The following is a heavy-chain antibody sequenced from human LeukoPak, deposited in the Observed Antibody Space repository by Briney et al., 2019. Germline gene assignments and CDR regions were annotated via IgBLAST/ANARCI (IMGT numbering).Heavy chain of an antibody. CDR1: GFTFSNYA. Sequence: PGGSLRLSCAASGFTFSNYAMSWVRQAPGKGLEWVSTIRGGGITTYYADSAKGRFTISRDNSKNTMFLQMNSLRADDTAVYYCPRQSYASGWNPFDYWGQGILVTVSS. J-gene: IGHJ4*02. V-gene: IGHV3-23*01. CDR3: PRQSYASGWNPFDY. CDR2: IRGGGITT. D-gene: IGHD6-19*01.